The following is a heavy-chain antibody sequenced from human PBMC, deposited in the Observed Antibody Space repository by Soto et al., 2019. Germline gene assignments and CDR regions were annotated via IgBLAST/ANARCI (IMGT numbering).Heavy chain of an antibody. D-gene: IGHD4-17*01. V-gene: IGHV3-48*01. CDR1: GFTFSSYS. Sequence: GGSLRLSCAASGFTFSSYSMNWVRQAPGKGLEWVSYISSSSTIYYADSVKGRFTISRDNAKNSLYLQMNSLRAEDTAVFYCARDRTPPYGDYGMDVWGQGTTVTVSS. J-gene: IGHJ6*02. CDR2: ISSSSTI. CDR3: ARDRTPPYGDYGMDV.